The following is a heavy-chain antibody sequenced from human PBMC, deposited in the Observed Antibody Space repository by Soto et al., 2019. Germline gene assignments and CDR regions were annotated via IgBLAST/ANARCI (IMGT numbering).Heavy chain of an antibody. CDR3: AREGELTGEWYFDL. D-gene: IGHD7-27*01. Sequence: SETLSLTCAVYGGSFSGYYWSWIRQPPGKGLEWIGEINHSGSTNYNPSLKSRVTISVDTSKNQFSLKLSSVTAADTAVYYCAREGELTGEWYFDLWGRGTLVTVSS. V-gene: IGHV4-34*01. CDR2: INHSGST. CDR1: GGSFSGYY. J-gene: IGHJ2*01.